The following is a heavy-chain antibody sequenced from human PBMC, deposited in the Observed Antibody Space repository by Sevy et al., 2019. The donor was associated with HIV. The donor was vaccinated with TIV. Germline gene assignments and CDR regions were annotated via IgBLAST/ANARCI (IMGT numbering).Heavy chain of an antibody. CDR3: AKRGVGSGWYFDY. Sequence: GESLKISCAASGFAFSIYAMSWVRQAPGKGLEWVSTISGSVGSTYYADSVKGRFTISRDNSKNTLYLQMNSLRAEDTAVYYSAKRGVGSGWYFDYWGQGTLVTVSS. CDR1: GFAFSIYA. CDR2: ISGSVGST. J-gene: IGHJ4*02. D-gene: IGHD6-19*01. V-gene: IGHV3-23*01.